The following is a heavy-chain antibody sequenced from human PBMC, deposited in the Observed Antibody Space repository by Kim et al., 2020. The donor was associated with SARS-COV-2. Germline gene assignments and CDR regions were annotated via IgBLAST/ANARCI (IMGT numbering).Heavy chain of an antibody. CDR1: GFTFTRYW. V-gene: IGHV3-7*03. J-gene: IGHJ4*02. Sequence: GGSLRLSCAASGFTFTRYWMSWVRQAPGKGPEWVANIKQDGSEKYYVDAVKGRFIISRDNAKNSVSLEMNSLRAEDTAMYYCARGPAGDFWGQGTLVTVSS. CDR3: ARGPAGDF. CDR2: IKQDGSEK.